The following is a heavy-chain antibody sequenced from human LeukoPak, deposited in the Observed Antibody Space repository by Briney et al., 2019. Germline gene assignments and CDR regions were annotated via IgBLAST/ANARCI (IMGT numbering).Heavy chain of an antibody. V-gene: IGHV3-9*01. CDR2: IIWNSATL. J-gene: IGHJ4*02. CDR3: ARDRGRFSSNWDASVY. Sequence: GGSLRPPCGAFGIAFDDNDMHWVRQAPGKALEGGSSIIWNSATLGYADPVKGRVTISRENPKHSLTLEVNRVRAEDTALYSCARDRGRFSSNWDASVYWGQGTLVTVSS. CDR1: GIAFDDND. D-gene: IGHD6-13*01.